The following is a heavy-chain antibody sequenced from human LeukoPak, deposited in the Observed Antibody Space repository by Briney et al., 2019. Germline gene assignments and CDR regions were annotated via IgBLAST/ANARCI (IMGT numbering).Heavy chain of an antibody. V-gene: IGHV1-3*01. CDR2: INAGNGNT. CDR1: GYTFTSCA. J-gene: IGHJ4*02. CDR3: ARDQYSSSWYPSGFDY. D-gene: IGHD6-13*01. Sequence: ASVKVSCKASGYTFTSCAMRWVRPAPGQRLEWMGWINAGNGNTKYSQKFQGRVTITRDTSASTAYMELSSLRSEDTAVYYCARDQYSSSWYPSGFDYWGQGTLVTVSS.